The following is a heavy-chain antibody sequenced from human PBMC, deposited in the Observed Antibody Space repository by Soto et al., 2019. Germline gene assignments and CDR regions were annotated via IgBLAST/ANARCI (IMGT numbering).Heavy chain of an antibody. V-gene: IGHV1-3*01. J-gene: IGHJ6*02. CDR1: GYTFTSYA. CDR2: INAGNGNT. Sequence: GASVKVSCKASGYTFTSYAMHWVRQAPGQRLEWMGWINAGNGNTKYSQKFQGRVTITRDTSASTAYMELSSLISEDTAVYYCASPGIAVAGRRNYYYGMDVWGQGTTVTVSS. D-gene: IGHD6-19*01. CDR3: ASPGIAVAGRRNYYYGMDV.